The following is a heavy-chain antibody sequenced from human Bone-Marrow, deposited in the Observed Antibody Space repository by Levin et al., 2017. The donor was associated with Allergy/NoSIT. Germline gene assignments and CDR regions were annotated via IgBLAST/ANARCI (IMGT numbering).Heavy chain of an antibody. J-gene: IGHJ5*02. CDR1: GGTFSSYA. CDR3: ARDAATGSGRANTWFDP. V-gene: IGHV1-69*06. CDR2: IIPNFGKA. D-gene: IGHD3-10*01. Sequence: SVKVSCKASGGTFSSYAISWVRQAPGQGLEWMGGIIPNFGKANYAQKFQGRVTITADKSTSTAYMELSSLRSEDTAVYYCARDAATGSGRANTWFDPWGQGTLVTVSS.